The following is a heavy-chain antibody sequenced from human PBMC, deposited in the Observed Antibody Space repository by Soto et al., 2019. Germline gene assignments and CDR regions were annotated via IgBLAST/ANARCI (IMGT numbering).Heavy chain of an antibody. Sequence: EVQLLESGGGLVQPGGSLRLSCSASGFTFRSYAMNWVRQAPGHGLEWVSAISGSGASTYYGDSVKGRFTISRDNSKNTLYLQMDSLGGADTAVYYCARYGDYVGNYWYVDLWGRGTLVTVSS. D-gene: IGHD4-17*01. J-gene: IGHJ2*01. CDR3: ARYGDYVGNYWYVDL. CDR2: ISGSGAST. V-gene: IGHV3-23*01. CDR1: GFTFRSYA.